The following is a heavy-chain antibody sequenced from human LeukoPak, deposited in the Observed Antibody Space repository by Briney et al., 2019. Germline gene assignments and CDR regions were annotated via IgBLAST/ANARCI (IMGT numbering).Heavy chain of an antibody. CDR1: GFTFSSYG. CDR2: ISYDGSNK. V-gene: IGHV3-30*03. J-gene: IGHJ6*04. Sequence: GRSLRLSCAASGFTFSSYGMHWVRQAPGKGLEWVAVISYDGSNKYYADSVKGRFTISRDNSKNTLYLQMNSLRAEDTAVYYCATNSEMDVWGKGTTVTVSS. CDR3: ATNSEMDV.